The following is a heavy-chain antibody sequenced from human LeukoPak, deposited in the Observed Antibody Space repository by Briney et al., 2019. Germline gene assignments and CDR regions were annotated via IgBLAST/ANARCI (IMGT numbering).Heavy chain of an antibody. CDR3: AGNFMVRGVIITLTFDY. J-gene: IGHJ4*02. Sequence: ASAKVSCKASGYTFTGYYMHWVRQAPGQGLEWMGWINPNSGGTNYAQKFQGRVTMTRDTSISTAYMELSRLRSDDTAVYYCAGNFMVRGVIITLTFDYWGQGTLVTVSS. V-gene: IGHV1-2*02. D-gene: IGHD3-10*01. CDR2: INPNSGGT. CDR1: GYTFTGYY.